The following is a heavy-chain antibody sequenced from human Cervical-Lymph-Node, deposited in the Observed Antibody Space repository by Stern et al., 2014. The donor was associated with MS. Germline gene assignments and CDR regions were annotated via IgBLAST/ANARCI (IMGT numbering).Heavy chain of an antibody. CDR3: ATHRGRVTYYYGLDV. J-gene: IGHJ6*02. D-gene: IGHD2-21*02. V-gene: IGHV1-24*01. Sequence: QVQLVQSGAEVKKPGASVKVSCKVSGYTLTEIAMHWVRQAPGKGLEWMGGYDPQHGETVYAQKIQGRVTMAEDRSTDTAYMELTSLRSDDTAVYYCATHRGRVTYYYGLDVWGQGTTVTVSS. CDR2: YDPQHGET. CDR1: GYTLTEIA.